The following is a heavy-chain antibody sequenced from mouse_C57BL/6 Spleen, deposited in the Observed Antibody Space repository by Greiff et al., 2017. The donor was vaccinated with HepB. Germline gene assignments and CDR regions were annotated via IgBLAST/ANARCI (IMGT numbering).Heavy chain of an antibody. V-gene: IGHV14-4*01. J-gene: IGHJ4*01. Sequence: VQLKESGAELVRPGASVKLSCTASGFNIKDDYMHWVKQRPEQGLEWIGWIDPENGDTEYASKFQGKATITADTSSNTAYLQLSSLTSEDTAVYYCTTGDDGYYYAMDYWGQGTSVTVSS. CDR2: IDPENGDT. CDR3: TTGDDGYYYAMDY. D-gene: IGHD2-3*01. CDR1: GFNIKDDY.